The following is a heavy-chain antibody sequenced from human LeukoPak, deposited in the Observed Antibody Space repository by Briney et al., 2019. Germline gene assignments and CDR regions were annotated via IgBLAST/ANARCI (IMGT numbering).Heavy chain of an antibody. CDR1: GGSISSGGYY. CDR3: AAYSSSWRGGDY. J-gene: IGHJ4*02. V-gene: IGHV4-61*08. D-gene: IGHD6-13*01. Sequence: SQTLSLTCTVSGGSISSGGYYWSWIRQPPGKGLEWIGYIHYSGSTNYNPSLKSRVTISVDTSKNQFSLKLSSVTAADTAVYYCAAYSSSWRGGDYWGQGTLVTVSS. CDR2: IHYSGST.